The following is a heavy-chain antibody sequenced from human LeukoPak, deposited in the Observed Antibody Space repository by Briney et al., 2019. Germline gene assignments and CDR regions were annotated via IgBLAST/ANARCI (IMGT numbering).Heavy chain of an antibody. V-gene: IGHV3-23*01. Sequence: PGGSLRLSCAASGFTFSSYAMSWVRQAPGKGLEWVSAISGSGGSTYYADSVKGRFTISRDNSKKTLYLQMNSLRAEDTAEYYCAKRVGTVVVPAGLYHYYGMDVWGQGTTVTVSS. CDR3: AKRVGTVVVPAGLYHYYGMDV. CDR1: GFTFSSYA. J-gene: IGHJ6*02. D-gene: IGHD2-2*01. CDR2: ISGSGGST.